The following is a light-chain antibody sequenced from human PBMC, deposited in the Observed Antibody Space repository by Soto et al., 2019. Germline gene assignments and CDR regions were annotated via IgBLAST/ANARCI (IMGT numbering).Light chain of an antibody. J-gene: IGKJ5*01. Sequence: DIFFAPAPCSACFSPQEGAPPSLKASQSVSSNYLAWYQQIPGQAPRLLIYGVSSRAAGIPDRFSGSGSGTDFTLTINRLEPEDFAVYYCQQYHNTPITFGQGTRLEIK. CDR3: QQYHNTPIT. CDR1: QSVSSNY. V-gene: IGKV3-20*01. CDR2: GVS.